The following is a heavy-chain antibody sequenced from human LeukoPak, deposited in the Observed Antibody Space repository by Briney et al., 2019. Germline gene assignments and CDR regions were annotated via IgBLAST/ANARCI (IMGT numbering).Heavy chain of an antibody. Sequence: ASVKVSCKVSGYTLTELSMHWVRQAPGKGLEWMGGFDPEDGETIYAQRFQGRVTMTEDTSTDTAYMELSSLRSEDTAVYYCARAKGTSGSYPNWFDPWGQGTLVTVSS. CDR3: ARAKGTSGSYPNWFDP. J-gene: IGHJ5*02. D-gene: IGHD1-26*01. CDR2: FDPEDGET. CDR1: GYTLTELS. V-gene: IGHV1-24*01.